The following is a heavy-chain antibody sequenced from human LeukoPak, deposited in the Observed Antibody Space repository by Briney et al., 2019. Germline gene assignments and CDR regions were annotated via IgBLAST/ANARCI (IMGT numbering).Heavy chain of an antibody. CDR3: ARGSRITMIVEEHYFDY. D-gene: IGHD3-22*01. J-gene: IGHJ4*02. Sequence: GGSLRLSCAASGFTFSSYWMSWVRQAPGKGLEWVANIKQDGSEKYYVDSVKGRFTISRDNAKNSLYLQMNSLRAEDTAVYYCARGSRITMIVEEHYFDYWGQGTLVTVSS. V-gene: IGHV3-7*01. CDR2: IKQDGSEK. CDR1: GFTFSSYW.